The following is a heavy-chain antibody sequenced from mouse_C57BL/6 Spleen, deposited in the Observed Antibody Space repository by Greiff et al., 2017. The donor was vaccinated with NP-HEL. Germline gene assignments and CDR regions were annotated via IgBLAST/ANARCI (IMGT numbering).Heavy chain of an antibody. CDR2: ISYDGSN. Sequence: EVKLQESGPGLVKPSQSLSLTCSVTGYSITSGYYWNWIRQFPGNKLEWMVNISYDGSNNYNPSLKNRTTITLDTSKNQFFLKLNSVTTDDTATYYGARKEPGTYLLDYWGQGTTLTVSS. D-gene: IGHD5-1*01. V-gene: IGHV3-6*01. CDR3: ARKEPGTYLLDY. CDR1: GYSITSGYY. J-gene: IGHJ2*01.